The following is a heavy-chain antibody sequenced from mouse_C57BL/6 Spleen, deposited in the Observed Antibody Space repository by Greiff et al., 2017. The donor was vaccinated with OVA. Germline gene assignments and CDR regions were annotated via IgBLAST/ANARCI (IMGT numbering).Heavy chain of an antibody. J-gene: IGHJ4*01. V-gene: IGHV1-59*01. Sequence: VQLQQPGAELVRPGTSVKLSCKASGYTFTSYWMHWVKQRPGQGLEWIGVIDPSDSYTNYNQKFKGKATLTVDTSSSTAHMQLSSLTSEDSAVYYCARRSNYVDYAMDYWGQGTSVTVSS. CDR2: IDPSDSYT. CDR3: ARRSNYVDYAMDY. D-gene: IGHD2-5*01. CDR1: GYTFTSYW.